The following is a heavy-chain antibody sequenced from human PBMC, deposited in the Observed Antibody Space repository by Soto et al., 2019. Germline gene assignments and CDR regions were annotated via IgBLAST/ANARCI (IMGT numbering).Heavy chain of an antibody. Sequence: SETLSLTCSVSDYYISSGYYWGWIRQPPGKKLEWIANIYLSGSTYYSPSLRSRVTISVDTSRNQFSLTMRSLAASDTATYYCARVSPSGDIDVWGQGTTVTVSS. D-gene: IGHD3-10*01. CDR1: DYYISSGYY. CDR2: IYLSGST. J-gene: IGHJ6*02. V-gene: IGHV4-38-2*02. CDR3: ARVSPSGDIDV.